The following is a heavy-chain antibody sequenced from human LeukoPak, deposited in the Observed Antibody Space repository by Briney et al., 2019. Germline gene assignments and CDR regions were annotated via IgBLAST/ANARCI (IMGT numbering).Heavy chain of an antibody. D-gene: IGHD3-22*01. V-gene: IGHV4-30-4*01. J-gene: IGHJ4*02. CDR3: ARKNDSSGYYYDY. CDR2: IYYSGST. Sequence: SETLSLTCTVPGGSISSGDYYWSWIRQPPGKGLEWIGYIYYSGSTYYNPSLKSRVTISVDTSKNQFSLKLSSVTAADTAVYYCARKNDSSGYYYDYWGQGTLVTVSS. CDR1: GGSISSGDYY.